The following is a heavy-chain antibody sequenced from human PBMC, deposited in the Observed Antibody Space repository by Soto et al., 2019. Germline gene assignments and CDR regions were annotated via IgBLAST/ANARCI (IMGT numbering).Heavy chain of an antibody. V-gene: IGHV1-18*01. Sequence: ASVKVSCKASGYTFFTYDISWVRQAPGQGLEWMGWISTYSGDTKYAQKFQGRVTMTTDTSTTTAYLELRSLRSDDTAVYYCARHHGPTTSENWFDPWGQGTMVTVSS. CDR2: ISTYSGDT. CDR1: GYTFFTYD. J-gene: IGHJ5*02. D-gene: IGHD5-12*01. CDR3: ARHHGPTTSENWFDP.